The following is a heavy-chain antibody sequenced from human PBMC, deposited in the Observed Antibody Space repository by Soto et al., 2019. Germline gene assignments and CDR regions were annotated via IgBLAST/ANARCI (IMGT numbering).Heavy chain of an antibody. CDR2: IYYSGRT. V-gene: IGHV4-39*01. J-gene: IGHJ4*02. CDR1: GESISSSSYY. Sequence: SETLSLTCIVSGESISSSSYYWGWIRQPPGKGLEWIGSIYYSGRTYYNPSFKSRVTISIDTSKNQFSLKLSSVTAKDKAVYYCARQRKKVVTQAYFDHWGQGAFVTVS. CDR3: ARQRKKVVTQAYFDH. D-gene: IGHD2-21*02.